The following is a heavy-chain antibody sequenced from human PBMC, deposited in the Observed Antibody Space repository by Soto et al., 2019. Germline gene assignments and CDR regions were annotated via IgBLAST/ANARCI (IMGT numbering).Heavy chain of an antibody. J-gene: IGHJ3*01. V-gene: IGHV3-74*01. Sequence: EVQLLESGGGLVQPGASLRLSCAASGFTFSYYWMHWVRQAPGMGLVWVSRIHSDGSSTTYADSVKGRFTISRDNARNTLYLQMNSLRAEDTAVYYCARGDGGAFDLWGQGTVLTVSS. CDR3: ARGDGGAFDL. CDR2: IHSDGSST. D-gene: IGHD4-17*01. CDR1: GFTFSYYW.